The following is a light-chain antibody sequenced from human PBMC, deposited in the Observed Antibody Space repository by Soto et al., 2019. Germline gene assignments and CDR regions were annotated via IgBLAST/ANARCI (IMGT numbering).Light chain of an antibody. CDR3: SSYTPSSTGV. Sequence: QSVLTQPASVSGSPGQSITISCTGTSSDVGGYDYVSWYQHHPGKAPKLMIYQVTNRPSGVSNRFSGSKSGNTASLTISGLQAEDEADYYCSSYTPSSTGVFGGGTKLTVL. CDR1: SSDVGGYDY. J-gene: IGLJ3*02. CDR2: QVT. V-gene: IGLV2-14*01.